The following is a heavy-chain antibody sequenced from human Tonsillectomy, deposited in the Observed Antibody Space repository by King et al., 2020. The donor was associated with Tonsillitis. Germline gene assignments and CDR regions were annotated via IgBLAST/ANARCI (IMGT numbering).Heavy chain of an antibody. CDR3: ASPSYYYGSGLYYKGSAY. J-gene: IGHJ4*02. Sequence: VQLVESGGGLVQPGGSLRLSCAASGFTFSSYAMSWVRQAPGKGLEWVSAISGSGGSTYYADSVKGRFTISRDNSKNTLYLQMNSLRAEDTAVYYCASPSYYYGSGLYYKGSAYWGQGTLVTVSS. CDR1: GFTFSSYA. CDR2: ISGSGGST. V-gene: IGHV3-23*04. D-gene: IGHD3-10*01.